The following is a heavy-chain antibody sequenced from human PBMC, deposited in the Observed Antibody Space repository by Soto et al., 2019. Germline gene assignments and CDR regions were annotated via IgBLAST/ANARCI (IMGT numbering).Heavy chain of an antibody. J-gene: IGHJ6*02. Sequence: QVQLVQSGAEVKKPGASVKVSCKASGFTFTDYYMHWVRQAPGQGLEWMGWLNCNSGGTSVARRFQGYVTLTRDTSITTAYMELNSLKSDDTAVYYCARVHRRGHQYAMDVWGQGTTVIVSS. D-gene: IGHD3-10*01. CDR2: LNCNSGGT. CDR3: ARVHRRGHQYAMDV. CDR1: GFTFTDYY. V-gene: IGHV1-2*04.